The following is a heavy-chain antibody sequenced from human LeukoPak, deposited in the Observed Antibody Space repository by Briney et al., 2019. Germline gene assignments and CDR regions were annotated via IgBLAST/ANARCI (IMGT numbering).Heavy chain of an antibody. V-gene: IGHV3-21*04. Sequence: GGSLRLSCAASGFDFNSYNMNWVRQAPGKGLEWVSTISSSSRYIYFADSLKGRFTVSRDNVKNSLYLHMNSLRAEDTAVYYCAKTFGYGYDFDSWGQGTLVTVSS. CDR2: ISSSSRYI. CDR1: GFDFNSYN. D-gene: IGHD5-18*01. CDR3: AKTFGYGYDFDS. J-gene: IGHJ4*02.